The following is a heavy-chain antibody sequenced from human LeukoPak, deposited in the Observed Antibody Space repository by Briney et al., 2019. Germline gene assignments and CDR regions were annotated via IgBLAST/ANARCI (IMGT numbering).Heavy chain of an antibody. CDR1: GFTISGYW. V-gene: IGHV3-74*01. CDR2: IESDGSST. Sequence: GGSLRLSCAASGFTISGYWMHWVRQAPGKGLEWVSRIESDGSSTAYADSVTGRFTISRVNAMNTLYLQMNSLRAEDTAVYYCARGHYYGMDIWGQGTTVTVSS. J-gene: IGHJ6*02. CDR3: ARGHYYGMDI.